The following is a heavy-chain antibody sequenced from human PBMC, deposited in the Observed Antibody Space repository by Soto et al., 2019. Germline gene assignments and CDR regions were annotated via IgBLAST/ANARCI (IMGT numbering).Heavy chain of an antibody. CDR3: ARDPGRGEPPFDY. Sequence: QVQLVESGGGVVQPGASLRLCYAASRFNFKNDGMHWVRQCPGKGLEWVAVIWNDGSNKYYGDSVQGRVTIPRDNSKNTVYLQLNSLRVDDTAVYQCARDPGRGEPPFDYWGQGTLVTVSS. V-gene: IGHV3-33*01. J-gene: IGHJ4*02. CDR2: IWNDGSNK. D-gene: IGHD3-10*01. CDR1: RFNFKNDG.